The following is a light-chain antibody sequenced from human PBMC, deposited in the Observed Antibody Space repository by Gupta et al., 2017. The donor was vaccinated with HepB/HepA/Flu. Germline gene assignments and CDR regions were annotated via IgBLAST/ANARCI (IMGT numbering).Light chain of an antibody. CDR1: SSNIGSHY. J-gene: IGLJ1*01. CDR3: AAWNASPIGYV. Sequence: QSLLTQPPSASGTPGQGVTISCSGSSSNIGSHYVYWYQQLPGTAPSLLIDINNQRPSGVPARFSCSTSASSASPPTIGLRSEDEADDYRAAWNASPIGYVFGPGTRVTVL. V-gene: IGLV1-47*02. CDR2: INN.